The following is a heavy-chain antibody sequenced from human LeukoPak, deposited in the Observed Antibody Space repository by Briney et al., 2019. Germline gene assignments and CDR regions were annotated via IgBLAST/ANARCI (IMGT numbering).Heavy chain of an antibody. CDR2: IYSSVST. J-gene: IGHJ4*02. V-gene: IGHV4-39*01. CDR3: AKSGGYGLIDY. Sequence: SETLSLTCTVSGASISGSGYYWGWIRQPPGKGLEWIGSIYSSVSTYYNASLQSRVTISIETSKNQISLRLNSVTAADTAMYYCAKSGGYGLIDYWGQGTLVTVSS. CDR1: GASISGSGYY. D-gene: IGHD1-26*01.